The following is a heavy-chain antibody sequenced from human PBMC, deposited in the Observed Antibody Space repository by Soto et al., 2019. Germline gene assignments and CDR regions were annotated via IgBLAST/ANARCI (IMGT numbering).Heavy chain of an antibody. V-gene: IGHV3-23*01. J-gene: IGHJ4*02. D-gene: IGHD3-22*01. CDR2: ISGSGGST. CDR3: AKEKYYYDSSGYSKAFDY. CDR1: GFTFSSYA. Sequence: GGSLRLSCAASGFTFSSYAMSWVRQAPGKGLEWVSAISGSGGSTYYADSVKGRFTISRDNSKNTLYLQMNSLRAEDTAVYYCAKEKYYYDSSGYSKAFDYWGQGTLVTVSS.